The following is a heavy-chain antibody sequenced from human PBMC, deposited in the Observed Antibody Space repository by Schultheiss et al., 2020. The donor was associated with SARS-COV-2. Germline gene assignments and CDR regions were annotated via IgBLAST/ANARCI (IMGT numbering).Heavy chain of an antibody. V-gene: IGHV3-23*01. D-gene: IGHD3-3*02. CDR1: GFTFSSYA. CDR2: ISGSGGST. J-gene: IGHJ6*02. Sequence: GGSLRLSCAASGFTFSSYAMSWVRQAPGKGLEWVSAISGSGGSTYYADSVKGRFTISRDNAKNSLYLQMNSLRAEDTAVYYCAKDMSGGHLVPSSLYGVDVWGQGTTVTVSS. CDR3: AKDMSGGHLVPSSLYGVDV.